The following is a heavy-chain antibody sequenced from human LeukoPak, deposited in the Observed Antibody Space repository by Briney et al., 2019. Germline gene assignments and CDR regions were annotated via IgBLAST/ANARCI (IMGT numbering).Heavy chain of an antibody. Sequence: PSETLSLTCTVSGGSISSSGSYWGWIRQPPGKGLEWIGSVYYSGNTYNPSLESRVTISVDTSKNQFSLNLTSVNAADTAIYYCARVMAARREDLNWFDPWGQGTLVTVSS. CDR3: ARVMAARREDLNWFDP. D-gene: IGHD6-6*01. J-gene: IGHJ5*02. V-gene: IGHV4-39*07. CDR1: GGSISSSGSY. CDR2: VYYSGNT.